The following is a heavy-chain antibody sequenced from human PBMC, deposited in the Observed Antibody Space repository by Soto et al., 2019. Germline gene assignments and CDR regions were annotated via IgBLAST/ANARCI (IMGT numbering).Heavy chain of an antibody. D-gene: IGHD5-12*01. CDR2: IKPNSGGT. V-gene: IGHV1-2*04. CDR1: GYTFTGYY. J-gene: IGHJ3*02. Sequence: GASVKVSCKASGYTFTGYYMHWVRQTPGQGLEWMGWIKPNSGGTNYAQKFQGWVTMTRDTSISTAYMELSRLRSDDTAVYYCASAVGYDPFGLAFDIWGQGTMVTVSS. CDR3: ASAVGYDPFGLAFDI.